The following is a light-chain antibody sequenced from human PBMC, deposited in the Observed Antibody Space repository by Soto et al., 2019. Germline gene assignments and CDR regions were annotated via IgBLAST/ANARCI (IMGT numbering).Light chain of an antibody. J-gene: IGKJ4*01. CDR1: QSVSTY. CDR2: DAS. Sequence: EIVLTQSPATLSLSPGERATLSCRASQSVSTYLAWYQQKLGQAPRLLIYDASNRATGIPARFSGSGSGTDFTLTISSLEPEDFAVYYCQHRSSWPLSFGGGTKVEIK. CDR3: QHRSSWPLS. V-gene: IGKV3-11*01.